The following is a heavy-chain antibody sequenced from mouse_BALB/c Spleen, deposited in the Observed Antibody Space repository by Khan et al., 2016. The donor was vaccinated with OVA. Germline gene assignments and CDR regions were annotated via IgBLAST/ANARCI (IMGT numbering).Heavy chain of an antibody. D-gene: IGHD4-1*01. J-gene: IGHJ3*01. CDR3: ASHLTGSFAY. V-gene: IGHV5-6*01. CDR1: GFTFSSYS. Sequence: EVKLMESGGDLVKPGGSLKLSCAASGFTFSSYSMSWVRQTPDKRLEWVATISSGGDYTYYPDSVKGRFTISRDTAKNTLYLQMNSLKSEDTAMCYGASHLTGSFAYWGQGTLVTVSA. CDR2: ISSGGDYT.